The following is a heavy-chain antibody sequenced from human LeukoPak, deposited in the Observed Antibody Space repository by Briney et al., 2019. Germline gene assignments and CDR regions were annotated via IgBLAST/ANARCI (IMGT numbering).Heavy chain of an antibody. CDR1: GGSISPYY. CDR2: FFYSGST. CDR3: ARDRDEGFDL. J-gene: IGHJ2*01. V-gene: IGHV4-59*01. Sequence: SETLSLTCTVSGGSISPYYWSWIRQPPGKGLGWIGYFFYSGSTNYNPSLKSRVIISIDTSKNQISLSLTSVTAADTAVYYCARDRDEGFDLWGRGTLVTVSS.